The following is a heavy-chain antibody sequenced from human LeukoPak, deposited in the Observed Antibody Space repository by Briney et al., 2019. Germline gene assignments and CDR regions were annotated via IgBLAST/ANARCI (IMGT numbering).Heavy chain of an antibody. CDR1: GGSISSYY. CDR3: ARGDLRGWVRRAFDI. Sequence: SETLSLTCTVSGGSISSYYWSWIRQPPGKGLEWIGEINHSGSTNYNPSLKSRVTISVDTSKNQFSLKLSSVTAADTAVYYCARGDLRGWVRRAFDIWGQGTMVTVSS. J-gene: IGHJ3*02. CDR2: INHSGST. V-gene: IGHV4-34*01. D-gene: IGHD6-19*01.